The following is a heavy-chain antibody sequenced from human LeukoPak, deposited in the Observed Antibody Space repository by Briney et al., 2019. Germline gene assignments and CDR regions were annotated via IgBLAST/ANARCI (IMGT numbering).Heavy chain of an antibody. Sequence: ASVKVSCKASGGTFSSYAISWVRQAPGQGLEWMGGIIPIFGTANYAQKFQGRVTITADESTSTAYMELSSLRSEDTAVYYCARLAVAGIVEADYWGQGTLVTVSS. CDR3: ARLAVAGIVEADY. CDR2: IIPIFGTA. V-gene: IGHV1-69*13. J-gene: IGHJ4*02. CDR1: GGTFSSYA. D-gene: IGHD6-19*01.